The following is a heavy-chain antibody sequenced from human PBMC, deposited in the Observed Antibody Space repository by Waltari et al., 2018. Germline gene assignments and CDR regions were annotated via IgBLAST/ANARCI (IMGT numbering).Heavy chain of an antibody. J-gene: IGHJ6*03. Sequence: VSGGSISSYYWSWIRQPAGKGLEWIGRIYTSGSTNYNPSLKSRVTMSVDTSKNQFSLKLSSVTAADTAVYYCARVGQQLVRGYYYYYMDVWGKGTTVTISS. CDR1: GGSISSYY. V-gene: IGHV4-4*07. D-gene: IGHD6-13*01. CDR3: ARVGQQLVRGYYYYYMDV. CDR2: IYTSGST.